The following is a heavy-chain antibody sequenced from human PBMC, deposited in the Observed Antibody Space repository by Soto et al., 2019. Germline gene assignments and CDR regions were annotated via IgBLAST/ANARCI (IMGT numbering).Heavy chain of an antibody. V-gene: IGHV3-30*18. CDR1: GFTFSSYG. J-gene: IGHJ4*02. Sequence: QVQLVESGGGVVQPGRSLRLSCAASGFTFSSYGMHWVRQAPGKGLEWVAVISYDGSNKYYADSVKGRFTISRDNSKNTLYLQMNSLRAEDTAVYYCAKDAFYSSGWYDYWGQGTLVTVSS. CDR2: ISYDGSNK. D-gene: IGHD6-19*01. CDR3: AKDAFYSSGWYDY.